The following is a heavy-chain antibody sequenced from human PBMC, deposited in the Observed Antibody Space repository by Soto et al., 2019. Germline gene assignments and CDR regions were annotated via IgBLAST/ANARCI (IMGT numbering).Heavy chain of an antibody. CDR2: ISAYSGST. J-gene: IGHJ4*02. Sequence: QVQLVQSGAEVKKPGASVKVSCKASGYTFTSYGISWVRQAPGQGLEWMGWISAYSGSTNYAQKLQGRVTMTTDASTTTAYMELRSLRADDTAVYYCARSIAAAVDFDYWGQGTLVTVSS. CDR1: GYTFTSYG. V-gene: IGHV1-18*01. D-gene: IGHD6-13*01. CDR3: ARSIAAAVDFDY.